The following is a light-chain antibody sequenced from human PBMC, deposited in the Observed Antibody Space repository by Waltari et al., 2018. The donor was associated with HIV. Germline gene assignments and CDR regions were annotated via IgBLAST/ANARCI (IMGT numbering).Light chain of an antibody. J-gene: IGLJ2*01. CDR2: EVT. CDR3: SSYAGGNNVV. Sequence: QSALTQPPSASGSPGQSVTISCTGTSSDVGGYNFVSWYQQHPGKAPTLMIFEVTKRPSGVPACFTGSKTGNTASLTVSGLQADDEADYYCSSYAGGNNVVFGGGTKLTVL. CDR1: SSDVGGYNF. V-gene: IGLV2-8*01.